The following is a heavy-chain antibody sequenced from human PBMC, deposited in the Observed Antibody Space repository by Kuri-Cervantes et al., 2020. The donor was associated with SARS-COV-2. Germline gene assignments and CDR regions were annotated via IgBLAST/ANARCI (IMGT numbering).Heavy chain of an antibody. Sequence: GSLRLSCTVSGGSVSSGSYYWSWIRQPPGKGLEWIGYIYYSGSTNYNPSLKSRVTISVETYKNQFSLKLSSVTAADTAVYYCARVWADSSGYDPYFDYWGQGTLVTVSS. V-gene: IGHV4-61*01. CDR3: ARVWADSSGYDPYFDY. CDR2: IYYSGST. D-gene: IGHD5-12*01. J-gene: IGHJ4*02. CDR1: GGSVSSGSYY.